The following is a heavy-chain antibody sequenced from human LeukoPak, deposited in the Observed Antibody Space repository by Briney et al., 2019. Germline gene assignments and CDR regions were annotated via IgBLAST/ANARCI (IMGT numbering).Heavy chain of an antibody. D-gene: IGHD6-19*01. Sequence: GGSLGLSCAASGFTFDDYAMHWVRQAPGKGLEWVSGISWNSGSIGYADSVKGRFTISRDNAKNSLYLQMNSLRAEDTALYYCAKGRGMAGTSTSRYFDYWGQGTLVTVSS. CDR2: ISWNSGSI. CDR3: AKGRGMAGTSTSRYFDY. V-gene: IGHV3-9*01. CDR1: GFTFDDYA. J-gene: IGHJ4*02.